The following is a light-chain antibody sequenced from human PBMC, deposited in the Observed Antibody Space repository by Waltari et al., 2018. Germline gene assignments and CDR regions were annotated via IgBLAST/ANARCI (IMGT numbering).Light chain of an antibody. V-gene: IGLV1-40*01. J-gene: IGLJ3*02. Sequence: QSVLTPPPSVSGTPGQRVTSSFTGTSSNIGTGFDVFWYQQLPGNAPKLLFFASYKRSSGAPDLISVSTSGTSASLAITGLQAEDEADYYCQSYDSSLSGRVFGGGTRLTVL. CDR2: ASY. CDR3: QSYDSSLSGRV. CDR1: SSNIGTGFD.